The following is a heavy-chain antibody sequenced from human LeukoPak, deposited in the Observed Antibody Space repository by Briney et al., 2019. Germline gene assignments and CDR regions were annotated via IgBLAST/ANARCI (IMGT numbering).Heavy chain of an antibody. J-gene: IGHJ3*01. V-gene: IGHV4-38-2*01. D-gene: IGHD4-17*01. CDR2: MYLSGAT. CDR1: SYSISSGYS. Sequence: SETLSLTCVVSSYSISSGYSWGWIRQPPGKGLESIGSMYLSGATYYNPSLKSRVTISVDKSDNQFSLKVTFVTAADSAIYFCAKTDYGHYSGFEVWGQGIMVTVSA. CDR3: AKTDYGHYSGFEV.